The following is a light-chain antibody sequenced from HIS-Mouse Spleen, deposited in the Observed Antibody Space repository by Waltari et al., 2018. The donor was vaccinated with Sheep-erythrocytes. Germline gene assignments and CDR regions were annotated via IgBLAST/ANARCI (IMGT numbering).Light chain of an antibody. J-gene: IGLJ1*01. Sequence: QSALTPPRSVSGSPGQSVTIPCTGTTSDVVGYHYVSWSQQHPGKAPKLMIYDVSKRPSGVPDRFSGSKSGNTASLTISGLQAEDEADYYCCSYAGSYNYVFGTGTKVTVL. CDR2: DVS. CDR1: TSDVVGYHY. V-gene: IGLV2-11*01. CDR3: CSYAGSYNYV.